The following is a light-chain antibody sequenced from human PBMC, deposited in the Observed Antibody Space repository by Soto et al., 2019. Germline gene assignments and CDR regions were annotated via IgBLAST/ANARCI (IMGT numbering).Light chain of an antibody. J-gene: IGLJ2*01. CDR1: SSDVGGYHY. CDR2: EVT. Sequence: QSVLTQPPSASGSPGQSVTISCTGTSSDVGGYHYVSWYQQHPGKAPKLMIHEVTKRPSGVPDRFSGSKSGNTASLTVSGLQGEDEADYYCSSYAGSNNLVFGGGTKLPV. CDR3: SSYAGSNNLV. V-gene: IGLV2-8*01.